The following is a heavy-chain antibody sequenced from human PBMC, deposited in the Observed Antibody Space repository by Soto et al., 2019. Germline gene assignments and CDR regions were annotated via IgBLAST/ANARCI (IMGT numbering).Heavy chain of an antibody. Sequence: PSETLSLTCTVSGGSISSYYCSWIRQPPGKGLEWIGYIYYSGSTNYNPSLKGRVTISVDTSKNQFSLKLSSVTAADTAVYYCASFSPPASTAAAGKVYYYYGMDVWGQGTTVIVSS. J-gene: IGHJ6*02. CDR2: IYYSGST. D-gene: IGHD6-13*01. CDR3: ASFSPPASTAAAGKVYYYYGMDV. CDR1: GGSISSYY. V-gene: IGHV4-59*01.